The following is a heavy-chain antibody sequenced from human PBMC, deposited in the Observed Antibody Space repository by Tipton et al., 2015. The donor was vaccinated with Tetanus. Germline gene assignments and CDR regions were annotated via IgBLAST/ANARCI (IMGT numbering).Heavy chain of an antibody. Sequence: SLRLSCVASGLTFSDAWMSWVRQAPGKGLEWVSTISGSGGSTYYADSVKGRFTISRDNSKNTLYLHMNSLRAEDTAVYYCATDPVTTVTTKGVDAFDIWGQGTMVTVSS. CDR1: GLTFSDAW. D-gene: IGHD4-17*01. J-gene: IGHJ3*02. CDR2: ISGSGGST. V-gene: IGHV3-23*01. CDR3: ATDPVTTVTTKGVDAFDI.